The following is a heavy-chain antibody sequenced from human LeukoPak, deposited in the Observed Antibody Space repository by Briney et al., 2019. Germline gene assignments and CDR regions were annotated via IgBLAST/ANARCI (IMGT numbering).Heavy chain of an antibody. CDR2: IYPGDSDT. CDR3: ARGELLWFGDLLSNSFDY. V-gene: IGHV5-51*01. J-gene: IGHJ4*02. Sequence: GESLKISCKGSGYSFTSYWIGWVRQMPGKGLEWMGIIYPGDSDTRYSPSFQGQVTISADKSISTAYLQWSSLKASDTAMYYCARGELLWFGDLLSNSFDYWGQGTLVTVSS. D-gene: IGHD3-10*01. CDR1: GYSFTSYW.